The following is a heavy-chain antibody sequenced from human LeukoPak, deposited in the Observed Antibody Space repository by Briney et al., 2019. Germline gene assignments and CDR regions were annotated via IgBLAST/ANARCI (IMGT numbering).Heavy chain of an antibody. D-gene: IGHD2-15*01. CDR3: AKLIGYCTGGSCYHDNFDV. Sequence: PGGSLRLSCAASGFTFSNYAMSWVRQAPGKGLEWVSALDGSGVFSVYGDSVKGRFTISRDNSKNTVYLQMRSLRAEDTALYYCAKLIGYCTGGSCYHDNFDVWGQGTMVTISS. V-gene: IGHV3-23*01. J-gene: IGHJ3*01. CDR2: LDGSGVFS. CDR1: GFTFSNYA.